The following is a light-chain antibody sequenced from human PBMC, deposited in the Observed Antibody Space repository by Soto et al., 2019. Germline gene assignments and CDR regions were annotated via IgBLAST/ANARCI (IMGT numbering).Light chain of an antibody. CDR3: LQYGSLPWP. CDR1: QSVSSNS. J-gene: IGKJ1*01. CDR2: GAS. V-gene: IGKV3-20*01. Sequence: EIVLTQSPGTLALSPGERATVSCRASQSVSSNSLAWYQQKPGQAPRLLIHGASSRATGIPDRFSGSGSGTDFTLTISRLEPEDFAMYYCLQYGSLPWPFGQGTKVEIK.